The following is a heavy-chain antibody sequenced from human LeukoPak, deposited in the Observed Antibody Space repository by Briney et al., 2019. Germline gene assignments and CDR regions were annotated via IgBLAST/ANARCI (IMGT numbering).Heavy chain of an antibody. CDR3: VRDYYDSGSYYKYFDY. CDR2: ISSSSSYI. V-gene: IGHV3-21*01. D-gene: IGHD3-10*01. CDR1: GFIFSRYG. Sequence: GGSLRLSCAASGFIFSRYGMNWVRQAPGKGLEWVSSISSSSSYIYYADSVKGRFTISRDNAKNSLYLQMNSLRAEDTAVYYCVRDYYDSGSYYKYFDYWGQGTLVTVSS. J-gene: IGHJ4*02.